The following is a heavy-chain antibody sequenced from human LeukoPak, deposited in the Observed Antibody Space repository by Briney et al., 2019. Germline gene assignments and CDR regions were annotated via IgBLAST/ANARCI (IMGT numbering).Heavy chain of an antibody. V-gene: IGHV3-21*01. CDR1: GFTFSRYS. J-gene: IGHJ4*02. Sequence: GGSLRLSCEASGFTFSRYSMNWVRQAPGKGLEWVSSISSSMALYYADSVKGRFSISRDNAKNSLYLHMNSLRTEDTALYYCAVEGAIYDSNGYPQTNEWGPGTLVTVSS. CDR3: AVEGAIYDSNGYPQTNE. D-gene: IGHD3-22*01. CDR2: ISSSMAL.